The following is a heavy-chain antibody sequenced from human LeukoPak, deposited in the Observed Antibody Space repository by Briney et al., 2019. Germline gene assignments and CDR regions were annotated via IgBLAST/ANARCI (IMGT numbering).Heavy chain of an antibody. CDR1: GFTFSSYS. CDR2: ISSSSSYI. CDR3: ARGGSVVVPAASL. V-gene: IGHV3-21*01. Sequence: PGGSLRLSCAASGFTFSSYSMNWVRQAPGKGLEWVSSISSSSSYIYYADSVKGRFTISRDNAKNSLYLQMNSLRAEDTAVYYCARGGSVVVPAASLWGQGTLVTVSS. D-gene: IGHD2-2*01. J-gene: IGHJ4*02.